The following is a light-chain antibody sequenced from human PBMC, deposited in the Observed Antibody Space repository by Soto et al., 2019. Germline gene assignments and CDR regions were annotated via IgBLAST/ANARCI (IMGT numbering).Light chain of an antibody. CDR1: QSVSSY. CDR3: QQRSNWLYT. Sequence: EIVLTQSPATLSLSPGERATLSCRASQSVSSYLAWYQQKPGQAPRLLIYDASNRATGIPARFSGSGSGTDFTLTISSPEPEDFAVYYCQQRSNWLYTFGQGTKLEIK. V-gene: IGKV3-11*01. CDR2: DAS. J-gene: IGKJ2*01.